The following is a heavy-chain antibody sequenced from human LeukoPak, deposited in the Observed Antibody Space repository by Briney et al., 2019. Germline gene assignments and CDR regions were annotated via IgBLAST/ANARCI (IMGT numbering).Heavy chain of an antibody. CDR1: GFTFSSYA. CDR3: AKKYDSSGYYYPIDY. D-gene: IGHD3-22*01. J-gene: IGHJ4*02. CDR2: ISGSGGST. V-gene: IGHV3-23*01. Sequence: GGSLRLSCAASGFTFSSYAMSWVRQAPGRGLEWVSAISGSGGSTYYADSVKGRFTISRDNSKNTLYLQMNSLRAEDMAVYYRAKKYDSSGYYYPIDYWGQGTLVTVSS.